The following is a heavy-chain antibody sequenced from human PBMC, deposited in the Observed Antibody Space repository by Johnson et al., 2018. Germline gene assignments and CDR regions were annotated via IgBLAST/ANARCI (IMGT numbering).Heavy chain of an antibody. CDR2: IKQDGREK. CDR3: ARTAALDAFDI. Sequence: VQLVESGGGLVQPGGSLRLSCAASGFTFSSYWMSWVRQAPGKGLEWVANIKQDGREKYYVDSVKGRFTISRDNAKNSLYLQMNSLRAEDTAVYYCARTAALDAFDIWGQGTMVTVSS. CDR1: GFTFSSYW. V-gene: IGHV3-7*01. J-gene: IGHJ3*02. D-gene: IGHD6-13*01.